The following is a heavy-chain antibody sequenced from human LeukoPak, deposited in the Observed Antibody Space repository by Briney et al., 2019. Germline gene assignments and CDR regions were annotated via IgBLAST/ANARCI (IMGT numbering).Heavy chain of an antibody. V-gene: IGHV1-69*13. CDR1: GCTXSSYA. CDR2: IIPIFGTA. D-gene: IGHD5-24*01. J-gene: IGHJ4*02. Sequence: SVKVSCKASGCTXSSYAISWVRQAPGQGLEWMGGIIPIFGTANYAQKFQGRVTITADESTSTAYMELSSLRSEDTAVYYCARSGRTVEMAYYFDYWGQGTQVTVSS. CDR3: ARSGRTVEMAYYFDY.